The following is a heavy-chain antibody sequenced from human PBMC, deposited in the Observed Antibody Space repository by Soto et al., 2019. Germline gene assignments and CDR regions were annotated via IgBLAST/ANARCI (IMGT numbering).Heavy chain of an antibody. D-gene: IGHD6-19*01. Sequence: RGESLKISCRGSGYDFSTYWIAWVRQMPGRGLEWMGRIDPSDSYTHDSPSFEGHVTISVDKSISTAYLEWASLKASDSAIYYCARLVIGEWLLRPSSLDSWGQGSLVTVSS. CDR2: IDPSDSYT. CDR1: GYDFSTYW. V-gene: IGHV5-10-1*01. CDR3: ARLVIGEWLLRPSSLDS. J-gene: IGHJ5*01.